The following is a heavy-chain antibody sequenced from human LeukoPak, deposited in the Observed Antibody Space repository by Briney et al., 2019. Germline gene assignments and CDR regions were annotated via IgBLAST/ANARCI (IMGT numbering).Heavy chain of an antibody. Sequence: PGGSLRLSCAASGFTFSSYWMSWVSQAQGKGREWVANIKQDGSEKYYVDSVKGRFTISRDNAKNSTYLQMNSLRAEDTAVYYCARDPYYYCSGSYYNPDLLLGFDYWGQGTLVTVSS. CDR1: GFTFSSYW. J-gene: IGHJ4*02. CDR2: IKQDGSEK. V-gene: IGHV3-7*03. D-gene: IGHD3-10*01. CDR3: ARDPYYYCSGSYYNPDLLLGFDY.